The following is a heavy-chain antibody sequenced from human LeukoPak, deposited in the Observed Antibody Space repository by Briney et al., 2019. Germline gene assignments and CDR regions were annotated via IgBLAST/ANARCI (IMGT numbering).Heavy chain of an antibody. CDR1: GFTFSSYA. D-gene: IGHD2-8*02. CDR2: ISGSGGST. J-gene: IGHJ4*02. CDR3: AKGWGILNHFDY. V-gene: IGHV3-23*01. Sequence: GGSLRLSCAASGFTFSSYAMSWIRQAPGKGLEWVSAISGSGGSTYYADSVKGRFTISRDNSKNMLYLQMNSLRAEDTAVYYCAKGWGILNHFDYWGQGTLVTVSS.